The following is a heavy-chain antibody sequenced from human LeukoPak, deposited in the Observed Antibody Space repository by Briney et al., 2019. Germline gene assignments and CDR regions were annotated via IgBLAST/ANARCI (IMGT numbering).Heavy chain of an antibody. D-gene: IGHD1-26*01. CDR1: GGSISSTNW. CDR2: VHLSGAT. CDR3: TRESGAFSPFGF. J-gene: IGHJ4*02. Sequence: SETLSLTCGVSGGSISSTNWWSWVRQPPGKGLEWIGEVHLSGATNYNPSLESRVSMSIDKSKNHLSLEVTPVTAADTAIYYCTRESGAFSPFGFWGQGTLLTVSS. V-gene: IGHV4-4*02.